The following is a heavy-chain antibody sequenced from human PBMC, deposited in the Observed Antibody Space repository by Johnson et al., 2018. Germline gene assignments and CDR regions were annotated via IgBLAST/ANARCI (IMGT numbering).Heavy chain of an antibody. Sequence: VQLVQSGAEVKKPGASVKVCCKASGYNFSNYSINWVRQATGQGLEWLGYMNPDTGNVGYAQKFQGRVIMTRNISISTAYMELRSLRPADTAGYYGAIGAPQFLGYLLGGGYFDYWGQGAQVTVS. CDR3: AIGAPQFLGYLLGGGYFDY. CDR2: MNPDTGNV. CDR1: GYNFSNYS. J-gene: IGHJ4*02. D-gene: IGHD1-26*01. V-gene: IGHV1-8*02.